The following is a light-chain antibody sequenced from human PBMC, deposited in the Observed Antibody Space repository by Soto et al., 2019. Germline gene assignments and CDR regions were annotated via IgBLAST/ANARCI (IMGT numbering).Light chain of an antibody. CDR1: SSNIGAGYD. V-gene: IGLV1-40*01. Sequence: QSVLTQPPSVPGAPGQWVTISCTGSSSNIGAGYDVHWYQQRPGTAPKLLIFGNTNRPSGVPDRFSGSKSGTSASLAITGLQAEDEGDYYCQSYDSTLSARYVFGTGTKVTVL. J-gene: IGLJ1*01. CDR3: QSYDSTLSARYV. CDR2: GNT.